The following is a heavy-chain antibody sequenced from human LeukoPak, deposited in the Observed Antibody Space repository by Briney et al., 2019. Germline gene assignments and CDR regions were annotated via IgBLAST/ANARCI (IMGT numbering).Heavy chain of an antibody. CDR2: IWYDGSNK. D-gene: IGHD6-13*01. Sequence: GRSLRLSCAASGFTFSSYGMHWVRQAPGKGLEWVAVIWYDGSNKYYADSVKGRFTISRDNSKNTLYLQMNSLRAEDTAVYYCARGGSAAAGHDYWGQGTLVTVSS. J-gene: IGHJ4*02. V-gene: IGHV3-33*01. CDR3: ARGGSAAAGHDY. CDR1: GFTFSSYG.